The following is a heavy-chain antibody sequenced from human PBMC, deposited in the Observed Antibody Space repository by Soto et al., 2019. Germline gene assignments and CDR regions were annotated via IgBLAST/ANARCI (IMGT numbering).Heavy chain of an antibody. J-gene: IGHJ6*02. CDR2: IYTSGST. CDR3: ARLKDDSYYGSGPGGYGMDV. D-gene: IGHD3-10*01. Sequence: PSETLSLTCTVSGGSISSYYWSWIRQPAGKGLEWIGRIYTSGSTNYNPSLKSRVTMSVDTSKNQFSLKLSSVTAADTAVYYCARLKDDSYYGSGPGGYGMDVWGQGTTVTVSS. CDR1: GGSISSYY. V-gene: IGHV4-4*07.